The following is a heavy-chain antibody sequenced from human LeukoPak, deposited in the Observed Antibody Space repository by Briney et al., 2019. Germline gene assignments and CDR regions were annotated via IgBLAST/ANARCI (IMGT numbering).Heavy chain of an antibody. CDR3: ARHNNRGSYYCFDY. CDR2: IWGGGSSK. D-gene: IGHD1-26*01. J-gene: IGHJ4*02. V-gene: IGHV3-33*01. Sequence: PGRSLRLSCAASGFTFSSYGMHWVRQAPGKGLEWVAVIWGGGSSKYYADSVKGRFTISRDNSKNTLYLQMNSLRAEDTAEYYCARHNNRGSYYCFDYWGQGTLVTVSS. CDR1: GFTFSSYG.